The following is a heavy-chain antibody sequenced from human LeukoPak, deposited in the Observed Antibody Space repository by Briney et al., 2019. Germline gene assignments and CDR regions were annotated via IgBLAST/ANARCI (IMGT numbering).Heavy chain of an antibody. V-gene: IGHV5-10-1*01. CDR2: IDPSDSHT. CDR1: GYRFTSYW. J-gene: IGHJ3*02. D-gene: IGHD2-2*01. Sequence: GESLRISCKGSGYRFTSYWISWVRQMPGKGLEWMGRIDPSDSHTNYSPSFQGHVTISADKSISTAYLQWNSMKASDTAMYYCARHVYCSSTSCYAAFDIWGQGTMVTVSS. CDR3: ARHVYCSSTSCYAAFDI.